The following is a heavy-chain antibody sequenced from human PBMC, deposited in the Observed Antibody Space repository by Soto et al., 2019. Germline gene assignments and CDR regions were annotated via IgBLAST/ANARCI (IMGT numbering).Heavy chain of an antibody. CDR1: GFTFSNYA. V-gene: IGHV3-23*01. Sequence: EVQLLESGGDLVQPGGSLRLSCAASGFTFSNYAMGWVRQAPGKGLEWVSTITSGGTTYYADSVKGRFTISRYNSKNTVDLQMNSMRADDTAVYYCAKERLGRGFDYWGQGTLVTVSS. J-gene: IGHJ4*02. CDR2: ITSGGTT. CDR3: AKERLGRGFDY. D-gene: IGHD1-26*01.